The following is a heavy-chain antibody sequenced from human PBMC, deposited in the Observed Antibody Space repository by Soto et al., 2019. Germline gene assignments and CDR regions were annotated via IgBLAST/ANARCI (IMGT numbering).Heavy chain of an antibody. CDR3: ARGGSGSYLFNWFDP. Sequence: PSETLSLTCTVSGGSISSGDYYWSWIRQPPGKGLEWIGYIYYSGSTYYNPSHKSRVTISVDTSKNQFSLKLSSVTAADTAVYYCARGGSGSYLFNWFDPWGQGTLVTVSS. CDR2: IYYSGST. V-gene: IGHV4-30-4*01. J-gene: IGHJ5*02. CDR1: GGSISSGDYY. D-gene: IGHD3-10*01.